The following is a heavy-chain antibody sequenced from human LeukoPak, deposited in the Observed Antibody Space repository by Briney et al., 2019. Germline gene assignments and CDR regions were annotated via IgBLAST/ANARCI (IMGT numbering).Heavy chain of an antibody. D-gene: IGHD2-15*01. CDR1: GGSISSYY. J-gene: IGHJ4*02. V-gene: IGHV4-59*01. Sequence: SETLFLTCTVSGGSISSYYWSWLRQPPGKGLEWLGYIYYSGSTNYNPSLKSRVTISVDTSKNQFSLKLSSVTAPDPAVYYRGGGPGYCSGGSCYRDYWGQGTLVTVSS. CDR3: GGGPGYCSGGSCYRDY. CDR2: IYYSGST.